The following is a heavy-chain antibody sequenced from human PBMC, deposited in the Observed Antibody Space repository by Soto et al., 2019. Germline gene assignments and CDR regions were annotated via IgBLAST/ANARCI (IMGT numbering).Heavy chain of an antibody. J-gene: IGHJ4*02. CDR1: GFTFNKYA. CDR3: AKDRGSSGRDY. V-gene: IGHV3-23*01. D-gene: IGHD6-19*01. CDR2: ISASGGST. Sequence: PGGSLRLSCAASGFTFNKYAMTWVRQAPGKGPEWVSGISASGGSTYYADSVKGRFTISRDNSKNTLYLQMNSLRAEDTAVYYCAKDRGSSGRDYWGQGTLVTVSS.